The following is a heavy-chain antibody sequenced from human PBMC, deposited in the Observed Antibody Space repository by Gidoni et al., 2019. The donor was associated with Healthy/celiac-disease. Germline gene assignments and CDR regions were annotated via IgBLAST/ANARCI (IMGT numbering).Heavy chain of an antibody. Sequence: EVQLLESGGGLVQPGGSLRLSCAASGFTFSSYAMSWVRQAPGKGLEWVSAISGSGGSTYYADSVKGRFTISRDNSKNTLYLQMNSLRAEDTAVYYCAKGSPAVWGISPEYFQHWGQGTLVTVSS. D-gene: IGHD3-16*01. CDR2: ISGSGGST. CDR1: GFTFSSYA. J-gene: IGHJ1*01. CDR3: AKGSPAVWGISPEYFQH. V-gene: IGHV3-23*01.